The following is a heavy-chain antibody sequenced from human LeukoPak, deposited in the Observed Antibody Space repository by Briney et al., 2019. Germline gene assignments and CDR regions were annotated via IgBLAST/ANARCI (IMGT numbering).Heavy chain of an antibody. D-gene: IGHD6-19*01. V-gene: IGHV4-59*01. J-gene: IGHJ4*02. CDR1: GGSISSYY. Sequence: SGTLSLTCTVSGGSISSYYWSWIRQPPGKGLEWIGYIYYSGSTNYNPSLKSRVTISVDTSKNQFSLKLSSVTAADTAVYYCARSSGRYGGLVYWGQGTLVTVSS. CDR3: ARSSGRYGGLVY. CDR2: IYYSGST.